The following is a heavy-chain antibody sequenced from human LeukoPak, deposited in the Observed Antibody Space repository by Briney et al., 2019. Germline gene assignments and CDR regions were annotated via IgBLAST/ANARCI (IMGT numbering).Heavy chain of an antibody. J-gene: IGHJ6*04. V-gene: IGHV1-3*01. D-gene: IGHD2-2*01. CDR1: RYTFTSYA. CDR3: ARDRYCSSTSLLFGPPMCDYGMDV. CDR2: INAGNGNT. Sequence: ASVKVSCKASRYTFTSYAMHWVRQAPGHRLEWMGWINAGNGNTKYSQKFQGRVTITRDTSASTAYMELSSLRSEDTAVYYCARDRYCSSTSLLFGPPMCDYGMDVWGEGTTVTVSS.